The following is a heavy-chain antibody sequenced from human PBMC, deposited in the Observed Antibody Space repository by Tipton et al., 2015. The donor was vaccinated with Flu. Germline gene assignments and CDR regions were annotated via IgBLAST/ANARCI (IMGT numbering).Heavy chain of an antibody. V-gene: IGHV4-39*07. D-gene: IGHD1-1*01. Sequence: TLSLTCTVSGGSISTTIYYWGWVRQPPGKGLEWIGSIYYSGNTNYNPSLKSRVTISIDASKNQFSLDLTSLTAADTAVYYCARDLWNDRRAYYYYGVDVWGQGTTVTVP. CDR3: ARDLWNDRRAYYYYGVDV. CDR1: GGSISTTIYY. CDR2: IYYSGNT. J-gene: IGHJ6*02.